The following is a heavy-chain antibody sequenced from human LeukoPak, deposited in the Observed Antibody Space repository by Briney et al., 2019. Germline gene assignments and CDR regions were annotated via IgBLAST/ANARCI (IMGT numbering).Heavy chain of an antibody. J-gene: IGHJ5*02. D-gene: IGHD3-10*01. V-gene: IGHV1-3*01. CDR2: INAGNGNT. CDR1: EFTFTSYA. CDR3: ARARTYGSGSYSWFDP. Sequence: AASVKVSCKASEFTFTSYAMHWVRQAPGPRLEWMGWINAGNGNTKYSQKFQGRVTITRDTSASTAYMELSSLRSEDTAIYYCARARTYGSGSYSWFDPWGQGTLVTVSS.